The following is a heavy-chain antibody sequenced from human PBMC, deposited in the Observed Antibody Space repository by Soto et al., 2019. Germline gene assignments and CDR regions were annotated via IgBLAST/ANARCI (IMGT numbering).Heavy chain of an antibody. V-gene: IGHV4-59*01. CDR2: IYYSGST. D-gene: IGHD2-15*01. CDR1: GGSISSYY. Sequence: SETLSLTCTVSGGSISSYYWSWIRQPPGKGLEWIGYIYYSGSTNYNPSLKSRVTISVDTSKNQFSLKPSSVTAADTAVYYCARFIVGEYYFDYWGQGTLVTVSS. J-gene: IGHJ4*02. CDR3: ARFIVGEYYFDY.